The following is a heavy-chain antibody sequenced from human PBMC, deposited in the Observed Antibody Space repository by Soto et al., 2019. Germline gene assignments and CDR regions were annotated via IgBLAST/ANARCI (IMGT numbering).Heavy chain of an antibody. D-gene: IGHD6-6*01. CDR3: ANEYSSSVY. V-gene: IGHV3-30*18. CDR1: GFTFSSYG. Sequence: GGSLRLSCAASGFTFSSYGMHWVRQAPGKGLEWVAVISYDGSNKYYADSVKGRFTISRDNSKNTLYLQMNSLRAEDTAVYYCANEYSSSVYWGQGTLVTVSS. CDR2: ISYDGSNK. J-gene: IGHJ4*02.